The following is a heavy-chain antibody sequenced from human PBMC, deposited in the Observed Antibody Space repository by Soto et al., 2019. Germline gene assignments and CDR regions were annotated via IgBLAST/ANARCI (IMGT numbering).Heavy chain of an antibody. J-gene: IGHJ5*01. CDR1: GFTFSSYG. CDR3: TKDASGWSVS. CDR2: ISYDGSNK. D-gene: IGHD6-19*01. Sequence: GGSLRLSCAASGFTFSSYGMHWVRQAPGKGLEWVAVISYDGSNKYYVDSVKGRFTISRDNAKNTLYLQMNSLRAEDTALYFCTKDASGWSVSWGQGTLVTVSS. V-gene: IGHV3-30*18.